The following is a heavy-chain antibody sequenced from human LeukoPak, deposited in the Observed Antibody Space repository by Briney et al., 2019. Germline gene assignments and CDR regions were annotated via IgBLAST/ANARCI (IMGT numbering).Heavy chain of an antibody. CDR3: ARVVRLGYSDTSGPAFDT. Sequence: SVKVSCKASGGTFSSYAISWVRQAPGQGLEWMGRIIPIFGTANYAQKFQGRVTITTDESTSTAYMELSSLRSEDTAVYYCARVVRLGYSDTSGPAFDTWGQGTMVTVSS. V-gene: IGHV1-69*05. D-gene: IGHD3-22*01. CDR1: GGTFSSYA. CDR2: IIPIFGTA. J-gene: IGHJ3*02.